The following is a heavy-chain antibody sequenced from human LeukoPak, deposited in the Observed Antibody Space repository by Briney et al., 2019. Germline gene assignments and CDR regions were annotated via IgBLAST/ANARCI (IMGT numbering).Heavy chain of an antibody. CDR3: ARGMTTVVTSTLYYYYYYMDV. CDR2: INHSGST. CDR1: GGSFSGYY. Sequence: SGTLSLTCAVYGGSFSGYYWSWIRQPPGKGLEWIGEINHSGSTNYNPSLKSRVTISVDTSKNQFSLKLSSATAADTAVYYCARGMTTVVTSTLYYYYYYMDVWGKGTTVTVSS. D-gene: IGHD4-23*01. J-gene: IGHJ6*03. V-gene: IGHV4-34*01.